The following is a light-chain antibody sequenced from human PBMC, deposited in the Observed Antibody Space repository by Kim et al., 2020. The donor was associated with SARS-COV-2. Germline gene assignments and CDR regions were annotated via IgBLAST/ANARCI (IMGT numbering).Light chain of an antibody. V-gene: IGKV3-11*01. Sequence: FLPGEMDTLACRASKHFSSFLAWYQRNPGQTPRLLIYDSSIKATGIPASFSGSGSVTDFTLTITCLELEDFAVYICQQLINWPWTFVQGTKVDIK. J-gene: IGKJ1*01. CDR1: KHFSSF. CDR2: DSS. CDR3: QQLINWPWT.